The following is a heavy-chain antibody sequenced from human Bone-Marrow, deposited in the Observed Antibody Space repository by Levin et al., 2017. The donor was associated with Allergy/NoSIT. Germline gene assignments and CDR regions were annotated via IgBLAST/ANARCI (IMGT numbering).Heavy chain of an antibody. CDR2: INTDTGNP. J-gene: IGHJ3*01. D-gene: IGHD2-2*01. CDR1: GYSLTNYA. Sequence: GESLKISCKASGYSLTNYAMNWVRQAPGQGLEWMGWINTDTGNPTFALGFTGRFVFSLDTSVSTAYLQISSLKAEDTAVYYCAIPAASGHDAFNVWGQGTMVTVSS. V-gene: IGHV7-4-1*02. CDR3: AIPAASGHDAFNV.